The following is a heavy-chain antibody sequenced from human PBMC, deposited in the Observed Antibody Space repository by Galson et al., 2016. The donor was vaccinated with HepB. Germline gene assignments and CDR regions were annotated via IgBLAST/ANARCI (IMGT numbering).Heavy chain of an antibody. CDR1: GFTFSHYF. D-gene: IGHD6-19*01. CDR2: ISGSADSR. J-gene: IGHJ5*02. CDR3: ARMVPLYSGGWYVRGDGWFDP. Sequence: SLRLSCAASGFTFSHYFVSWIRQAPGKGLEWVSYISGSADSRRYADSAKGRFTISRDNSKNSLYLQMNNLRAEDTAVYYCARMVPLYSGGWYVRGDGWFDPWGQGTLVTVSS. V-gene: IGHV3-11*01.